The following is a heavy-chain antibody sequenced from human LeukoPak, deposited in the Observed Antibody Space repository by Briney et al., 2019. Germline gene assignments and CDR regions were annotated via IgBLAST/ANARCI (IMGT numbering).Heavy chain of an antibody. J-gene: IGHJ4*02. Sequence: KRGESLKISCQGSGYSFTSYWIGWVRQMPGKGLEWMGIIYPGDSDTRYSPSFQGQVTISADKSISTAYLQWSSLKASDTAMYYCARASIMGATQSPFDYWGQGTLVTVSS. V-gene: IGHV5-51*01. CDR3: ARASIMGATQSPFDY. D-gene: IGHD1-26*01. CDR2: IYPGDSDT. CDR1: GYSFTSYW.